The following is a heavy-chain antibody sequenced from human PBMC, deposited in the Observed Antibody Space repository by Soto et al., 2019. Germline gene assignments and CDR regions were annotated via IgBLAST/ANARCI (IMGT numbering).Heavy chain of an antibody. CDR3: AKRSSSSTVDY. D-gene: IGHD6-6*01. CDR1: GFTFSSYA. Sequence: EVPLLESGGGLVQPGESLRLSCAASGFTFSSYAMSWVRQAPGKGLEWVSVISGSDDSTYYTDSVKGRFTISRYNPKHTRYLQMNSLRPEETAGYYCAKRSSSSTVDYWGQGTLVTVSS. CDR2: ISGSDDST. V-gene: IGHV3-23*01. J-gene: IGHJ4*02.